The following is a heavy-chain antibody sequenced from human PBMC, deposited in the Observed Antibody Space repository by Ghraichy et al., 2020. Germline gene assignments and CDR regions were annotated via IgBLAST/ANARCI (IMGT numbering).Heavy chain of an antibody. CDR2: ISGSGGST. Sequence: GGSLRLSCAGSGFSFSSYVMSWVRQAPGKGLEWVSGISGSGGSTYYADSVRGRFTISRDNSKSSLGLQMSSLRAEDTAVYFCAKVEYSTPGNYFDYWGQGTLVTVSS. V-gene: IGHV3-23*01. CDR3: AKVEYSTPGNYFDY. J-gene: IGHJ4*02. CDR1: GFSFSSYV. D-gene: IGHD6-13*01.